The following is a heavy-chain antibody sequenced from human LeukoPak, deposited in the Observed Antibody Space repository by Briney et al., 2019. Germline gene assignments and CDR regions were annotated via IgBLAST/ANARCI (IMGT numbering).Heavy chain of an antibody. Sequence: PSETLSLTCAVYGGSFSGYYWSWIRQPPGKGLEWIGYIYNSGRTNYNPSLKSRVTISVDTSKNQFSLRLSSVTAADTAMYYCARQLDRSPWVDYWGQGTLVTVSS. CDR3: ARQLDRSPWVDY. J-gene: IGHJ4*02. CDR1: GGSFSGYY. V-gene: IGHV4-59*08. CDR2: IYNSGRT. D-gene: IGHD1-26*01.